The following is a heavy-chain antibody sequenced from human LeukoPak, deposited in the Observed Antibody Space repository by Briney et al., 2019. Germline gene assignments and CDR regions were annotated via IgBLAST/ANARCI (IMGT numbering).Heavy chain of an antibody. Sequence: GGSLRLSCAASGFTFSSYGMHWVRQAPGKGLEWVAVIWYDGSNKYYADSVKGRFTISRDNSKNTLYLQMNSLRAEDTAVYYCARPTVVTPSAFDIWGQGTMVTVSS. J-gene: IGHJ3*02. CDR1: GFTFSSYG. CDR3: ARPTVVTPSAFDI. V-gene: IGHV3-33*01. CDR2: IWYDGSNK. D-gene: IGHD4-23*01.